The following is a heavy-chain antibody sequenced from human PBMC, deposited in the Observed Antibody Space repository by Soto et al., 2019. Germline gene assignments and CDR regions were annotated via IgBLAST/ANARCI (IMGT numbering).Heavy chain of an antibody. D-gene: IGHD3-10*01. CDR2: IYWDDDK. Sequence: QITLKESGPTLVKPTQTLTLTCTFSGFSLSTNKVSVGWNRQPPGKALEWLALIYWDDDKRYSPSLKSRLTNSKDTPKTQVVLTMTNMDPVDTATYCCAHSRDGSGSYPSYFDYWGQGTLVTVSS. J-gene: IGHJ4*02. CDR1: GFSLSTNKVS. CDR3: AHSRDGSGSYPSYFDY. V-gene: IGHV2-5*02.